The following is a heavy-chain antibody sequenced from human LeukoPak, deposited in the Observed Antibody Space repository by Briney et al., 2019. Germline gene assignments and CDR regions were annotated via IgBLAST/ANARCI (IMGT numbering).Heavy chain of an antibody. D-gene: IGHD1-26*01. CDR2: IIPIFGTA. V-gene: IGHV1-69*05. Sequence: SVKVSCKASGGTFSSYAISWVRQAPGQGLEWMGGIIPIFGTANYAQKFQGRVTITTDESTSTAYMELSSLRSEDTAVYYCARDLESREWELLAYWGQGTLVTVSS. J-gene: IGHJ4*02. CDR1: GGTFSSYA. CDR3: ARDLESREWELLAY.